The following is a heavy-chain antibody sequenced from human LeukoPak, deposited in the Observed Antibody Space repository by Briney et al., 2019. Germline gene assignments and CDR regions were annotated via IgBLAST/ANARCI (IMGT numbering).Heavy chain of an antibody. V-gene: IGHV4-59*08. D-gene: IGHD3-9*01. CDR1: GGSISSYY. J-gene: IGHJ4*02. CDR2: IYYSGST. CDR3: ARAGLDWSSYFDY. Sequence: PSETLSLTCTVSGGSISSYYWSWIRQPPGKGLEWIGYIYYSGSTNYNPSLKSRVTISIDTSKNQFSLKLSSVTAADTAVYYCARAGLDWSSYFDYWGQGTLVTVSS.